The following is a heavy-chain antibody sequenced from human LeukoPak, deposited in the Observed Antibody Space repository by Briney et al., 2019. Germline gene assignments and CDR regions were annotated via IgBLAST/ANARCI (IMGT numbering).Heavy chain of an antibody. D-gene: IGHD6-19*01. CDR1: GFTFSSYS. V-gene: IGHV3-21*01. CDR3: ASVGIAVAGTAY. J-gene: IGHJ4*02. Sequence: GGSLRLSCAASGFTFSSYSMNRVRQAPGKGLEWVSSISSSSSYIYYADSVKGRFTISRDNAKNSLYLQMNSLRAEDTAVYYCASVGIAVAGTAYWGQGTLVTVSS. CDR2: ISSSSSYI.